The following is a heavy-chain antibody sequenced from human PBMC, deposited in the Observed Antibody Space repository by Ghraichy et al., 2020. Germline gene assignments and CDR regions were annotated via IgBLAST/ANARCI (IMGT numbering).Heavy chain of an antibody. CDR3: ARGSKVVRFFYYDGMDV. Sequence: GGSLRLSCVGSGFTFSGYSMNWVRQSPGKGLEWVSYITCSSRTISYADSVKGRFTISRDNAQNSLYLQMNSLRDEDTAVYYCARGSKVVRFFYYDGMDVWGQGTTVTVSS. J-gene: IGHJ6*02. V-gene: IGHV3-48*02. CDR2: ITCSSRTI. D-gene: IGHD4-23*01. CDR1: GFTFSGYS.